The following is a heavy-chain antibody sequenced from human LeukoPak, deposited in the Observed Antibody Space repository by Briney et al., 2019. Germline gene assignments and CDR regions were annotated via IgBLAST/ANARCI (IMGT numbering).Heavy chain of an antibody. CDR1: GYTFTTYY. J-gene: IGHJ4*02. CDR2: IKCDSGGT. Sequence: ASAKVSCKASGYTFTTYYMHWVRQAPGQGLEWMGWIKCDSGGTEYSRNYRGRVTLTRDTSISTGYMELTRLTSDDTAVYYCVGSNWAAAAAFDSWGQGTQVTASA. D-gene: IGHD6-13*01. CDR3: VGSNWAAAAAFDS. V-gene: IGHV1-2*02.